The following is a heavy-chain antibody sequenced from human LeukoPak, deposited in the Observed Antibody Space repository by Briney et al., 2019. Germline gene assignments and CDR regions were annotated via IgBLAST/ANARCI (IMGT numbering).Heavy chain of an antibody. V-gene: IGHV3-53*01. CDR3: ARDPPRYCSSTSCYFTGAYGMDV. CDR2: IYSGGST. Sequence: GGSLRLSCAASGFTVSSNYMSWVRQAPGKGLEWVSVIYSGGSTYYADSVKGRFTISRDNSKNTLYLQMNSLRAEDTAVYYCARDPPRYCSSTSCYFTGAYGMDVWGQGTTVTVSS. CDR1: GFTVSSNY. D-gene: IGHD2-2*01. J-gene: IGHJ6*02.